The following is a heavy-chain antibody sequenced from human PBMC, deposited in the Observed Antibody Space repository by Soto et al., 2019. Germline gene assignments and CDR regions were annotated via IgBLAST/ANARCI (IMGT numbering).Heavy chain of an antibody. CDR3: ASAITLIDY. V-gene: IGHV4-59*01. Sequence: QVQLQESGPGLVKPSETLSLNCTVSGGSISNYSWTWIRQSPGKGLECIASIYNSGSTNYNPSLTSRVIISVDTTKNHVSRKLTSVTAADTALYYCASAITLIDYWGQGTLVTVSS. D-gene: IGHD3-22*01. CDR2: IYNSGST. J-gene: IGHJ4*02. CDR1: GGSISNYS.